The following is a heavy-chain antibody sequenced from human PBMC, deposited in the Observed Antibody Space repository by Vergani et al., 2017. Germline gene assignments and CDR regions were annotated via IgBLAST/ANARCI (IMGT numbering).Heavy chain of an antibody. D-gene: IGHD3-10*01. CDR2: IYYSGST. CDR1: GGSISSYY. V-gene: IGHV4-59*01. J-gene: IGHJ6*02. Sequence: QVQLQESGPGLVKPSETLSLTCTVSGGSISSYYWSWIRQPPGKGLEWIGYIYYSGSTNYNPSLKSRVTISVDTSKNQFSLKLSSVTAADTAVYYCARDSMVRGVMRYYYYGMDVWGQGTTVTVSS. CDR3: ARDSMVRGVMRYYYYGMDV.